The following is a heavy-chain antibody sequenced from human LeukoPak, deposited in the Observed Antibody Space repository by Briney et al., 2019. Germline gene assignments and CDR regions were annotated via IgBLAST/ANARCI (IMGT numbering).Heavy chain of an antibody. CDR3: ARDRATHYDFWSGYADY. D-gene: IGHD3-3*01. CDR2: ISSSSSYI. Sequence: GGSLRLSCAASGFTFSSYSMNWVRQAPGKGLEWVSSISSSSSYIYYADSVKGRFTISRDNAKNSLYLQMNSLRAEDTAIYYCARDRATHYDFWSGYADYWGQGTLVTVSS. CDR1: GFTFSSYS. V-gene: IGHV3-21*04. J-gene: IGHJ4*02.